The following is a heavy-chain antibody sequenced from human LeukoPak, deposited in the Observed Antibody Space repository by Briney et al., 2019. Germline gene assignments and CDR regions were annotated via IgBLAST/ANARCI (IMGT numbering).Heavy chain of an antibody. J-gene: IGHJ4*02. CDR3: VRAPDPRNNYFDY. CDR1: GFTFSNYA. V-gene: IGHV3-30-3*01. CDR2: ISYDGSNK. Sequence: GGSLRLSCAASGFTFSNYAMHWVRQAPGKGLEWEAVISYDGSNKYYADSVKGRFTISRDNAKNLMYLQMNSLTAEDTALYYCVRAPDPRNNYFDYWGQGILVTVSS.